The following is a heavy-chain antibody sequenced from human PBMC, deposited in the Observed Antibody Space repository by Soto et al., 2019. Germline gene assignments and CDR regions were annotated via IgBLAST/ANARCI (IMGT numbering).Heavy chain of an antibody. CDR1: GYTFTGCY. J-gene: IGHJ3*02. D-gene: IGHD2-8*02. CDR2: INPNSGGP. CDR3: ASFGIYTGDAFDI. Sequence: ASVKVSCKASGYTFTGCYMHWVRQAPGQGLEGMEWINPNSGGPNYSQKFQGWVTMTRYTSISTVFMELSRLGSDAAAVYYFASFGIYTGDAFDIWGQGTMVTVSS. V-gene: IGHV1-2*04.